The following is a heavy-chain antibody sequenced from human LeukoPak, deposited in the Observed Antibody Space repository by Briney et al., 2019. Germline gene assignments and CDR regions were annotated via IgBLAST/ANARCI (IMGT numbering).Heavy chain of an antibody. Sequence: GGSLRLSCTVSGFTFYNTWMNWVRRAPGKGLEWVSTISGGGGSTYYADSVKGRFTISRDNSKNTLYLQVNSLRAEDTAVYYCAKGGKWDVTPFDYWGQGTLVTVSS. CDR1: GFTFYNTW. D-gene: IGHD1-26*01. CDR2: ISGGGGST. V-gene: IGHV3-23*01. J-gene: IGHJ4*02. CDR3: AKGGKWDVTPFDY.